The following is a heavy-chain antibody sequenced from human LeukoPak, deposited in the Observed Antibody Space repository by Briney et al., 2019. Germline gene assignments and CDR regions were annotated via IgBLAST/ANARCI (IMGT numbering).Heavy chain of an antibody. J-gene: IGHJ4*02. CDR2: IYSGGST. CDR1: GLNVNNNY. CDR3: KGLRATVTSPFDY. D-gene: IGHD4-17*01. Sequence: PGGSLRLSCAASGLNVNNNYMTWIRQAPGKGLEWVSLIYSGGSTSYADSVKGRFTISRDNSKNTLYLQMNNLRGEDTAGYYCKGLRATVTSPFDYWGQGTLVTVS. V-gene: IGHV3-66*04.